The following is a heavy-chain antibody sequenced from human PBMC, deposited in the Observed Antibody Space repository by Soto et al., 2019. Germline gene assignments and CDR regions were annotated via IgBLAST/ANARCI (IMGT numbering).Heavy chain of an antibody. D-gene: IGHD2-2*01. CDR3: VKTLPGSLSDPHQLLERFDY. CDR1: VFRFRSYG. CDR2: ISYDGNDE. V-gene: IGHV3-30*18. Sequence: GSLRLSCAVSVFRFRSYGMHWGRQAPGKGLEWVAVISYDGNDEYYAESVRGRFTISRDNSKNTLYLQMNTLRPDDTAVYYCVKTLPGSLSDPHQLLERFDYWGQGTLVTVSS. J-gene: IGHJ4*02.